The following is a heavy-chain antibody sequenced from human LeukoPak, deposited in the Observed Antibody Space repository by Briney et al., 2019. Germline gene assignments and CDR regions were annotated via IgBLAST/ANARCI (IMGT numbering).Heavy chain of an antibody. CDR1: GGSINSGGYY. V-gene: IGHV4-31*03. CDR2: IYYSGNA. CDR3: ASSLWGAAAGHNWFDP. Sequence: PSETLSLACTVSGGSINSGGYYWSWIRQHPGKGLEWIGYIYYSGNAYYNPSLKSRVTISVDTSKNQFSLKLSSVTAADTAVYYCASSLWGAAAGHNWFDPWGQGTLVTVSS. D-gene: IGHD6-13*01. J-gene: IGHJ5*02.